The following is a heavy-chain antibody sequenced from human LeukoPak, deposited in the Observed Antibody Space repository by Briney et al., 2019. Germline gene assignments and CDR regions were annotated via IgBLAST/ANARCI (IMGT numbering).Heavy chain of an antibody. CDR3: ARDFAGHFRTYYYDSSGYYYFDY. J-gene: IGHJ4*02. CDR1: GFTFSTFA. Sequence: GGSLRLSCEASGFTFSTFAMIWVRQPPGKGLEWVSSIFPSGGEIHYADSVRGRFTISRDNSKSTLSLQMNSLRAEDTAVYYCARDFAGHFRTYYYDSSGYYYFDYWGQGTLVTVSS. V-gene: IGHV3-23*01. CDR2: IFPSGGEI. D-gene: IGHD3-22*01.